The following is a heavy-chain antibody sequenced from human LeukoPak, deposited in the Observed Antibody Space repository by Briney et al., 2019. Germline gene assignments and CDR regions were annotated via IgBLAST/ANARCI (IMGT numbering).Heavy chain of an antibody. CDR3: ARLYSLRRGIVVARFDY. CDR1: GGSISSSSYY. J-gene: IGHJ4*02. Sequence: SETLSLTCTVSGGSISSSSYYWGWIRQPPGKGLEWIGSIYYSGSTYYNPSLKSRVTISVDTSKNQFSLKLSSVTAADTAVYYCARLYSLRRGIVVARFDYWGQGTLVTVSS. D-gene: IGHD3-22*01. CDR2: IYYSGST. V-gene: IGHV4-39*01.